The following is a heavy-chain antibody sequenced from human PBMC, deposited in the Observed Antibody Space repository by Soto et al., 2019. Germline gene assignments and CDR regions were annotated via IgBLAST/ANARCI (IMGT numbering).Heavy chain of an antibody. V-gene: IGHV4-31*03. CDR2: IYVTGAV. D-gene: IGHD2-21*01. CDR1: GAALNSGNYY. CDR3: ARPRIATNNYKWFDP. J-gene: IGHJ5*02. Sequence: SETLSLTCSVSGAALNSGNYYWSWIRQVPGKGLEWIGHIYVTGAVDYNPSLRDRITISQDTSERQFSLNLRLVTAADTAVYYCARPRIATNNYKWFDPWGQGTLVTVS.